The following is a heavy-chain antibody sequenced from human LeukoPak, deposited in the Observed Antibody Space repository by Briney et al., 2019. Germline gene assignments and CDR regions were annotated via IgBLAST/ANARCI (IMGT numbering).Heavy chain of an antibody. J-gene: IGHJ4*02. D-gene: IGHD6-19*01. CDR2: ISAYNGDT. Sequence: ASVKVSCKASGYTFSTYGISWVRQAPGQGLEWMGWISAYNGDTNYAQRFQGRVTMTTDTSTSTAYMELRSLRSDDTAVYYCARIGTAVAGHWGQGTLVTVSS. CDR3: ARIGTAVAGH. CDR1: GYTFSTYG. V-gene: IGHV1-18*01.